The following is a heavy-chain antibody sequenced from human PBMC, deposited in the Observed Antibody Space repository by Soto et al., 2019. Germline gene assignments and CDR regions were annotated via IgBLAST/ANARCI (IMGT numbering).Heavy chain of an antibody. V-gene: IGHV2-5*02. CDR2: IYWDDDN. J-gene: IGHJ4*02. CDR3: AHRRTTGTFDY. Sequence: QITLKESGPTLVKPTQTLTLTCTISGVSLSTSGVGVGWIRQPPGKALEWLALIYWDDDNRFSPSLKSRLTXTXXTSKNQVVLTMTNMDPVDTATYYCAHRRTTGTFDYWGQGTLVTVSS. CDR1: GVSLSTSGVG. D-gene: IGHD1-1*01.